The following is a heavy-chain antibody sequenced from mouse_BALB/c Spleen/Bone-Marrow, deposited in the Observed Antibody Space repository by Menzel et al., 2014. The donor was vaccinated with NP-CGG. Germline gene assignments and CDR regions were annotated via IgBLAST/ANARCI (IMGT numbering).Heavy chain of an antibody. D-gene: IGHD3-2*02. CDR1: GFTFSSYT. Sequence: EVKLMESGGGLVQPGGSLKLSCAASGFTFSSYTMSWVRPTPEKRLEWVAYISNGGGSTYYPDTVKGRFTISRDNAKNTLYLQMSSLKSEDTAMYYCARGIRGSGMDYWGQGTSVTVSS. CDR3: ARGIRGSGMDY. CDR2: ISNGGGST. J-gene: IGHJ4*01. V-gene: IGHV5-12-2*01.